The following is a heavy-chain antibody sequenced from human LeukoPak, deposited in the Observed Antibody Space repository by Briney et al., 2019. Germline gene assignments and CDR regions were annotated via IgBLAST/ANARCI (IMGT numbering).Heavy chain of an antibody. CDR1: GFTFSSYA. V-gene: IGHV3-23*01. J-gene: IGHJ4*02. CDR2: ISGSGGST. Sequence: GGSLRLSCAASGFTFSSYAMSWVRQAPGKGLEWVSAISGSGGSTYYAGSVKGRFTISRDSSKNTLYLQMNSLRAEDTAVYYCAKDRGRYYDSSGYYWGYYFDSWGQGILVTVST. CDR3: AKDRGRYYDSSGYYWGYYFDS. D-gene: IGHD3-22*01.